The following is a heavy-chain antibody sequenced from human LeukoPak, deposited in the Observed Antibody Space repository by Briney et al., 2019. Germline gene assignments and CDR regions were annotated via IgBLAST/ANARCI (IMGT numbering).Heavy chain of an antibody. D-gene: IGHD2-2*01. J-gene: IGHJ5*02. CDR1: GGSNSSSSYY. CDR2: IYYSGST. V-gene: IGHV4-39*01. CDR3: ARGILVVPAAIFDWFDP. Sequence: SETLSLTCTISGGSNSSSSYYWGWIRQPPGKGLEWIGSIYYSGSTYYNPSLKSRVTISVDTSKNQFSLKLSSVTAADTAVYYCARGILVVPAAIFDWFDPWGQGTPVTVSS.